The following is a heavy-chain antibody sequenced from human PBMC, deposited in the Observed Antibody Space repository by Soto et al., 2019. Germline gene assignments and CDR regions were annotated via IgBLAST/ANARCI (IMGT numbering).Heavy chain of an antibody. CDR1: GFSMLSGNW. CDR2: IFHDGTA. CDR3: ARLVYDTRLDYLYFDF. Sequence: PXETLSLTCPVAGFSMLSGNWWTWVRQSPLKGLEYIGEIFHDGTANYFPSFERRVAMSVDKSKNQFSLKLTSVTAADAAIYYCARLVYDTRLDYLYFDFWGQGAQVTVSS. J-gene: IGHJ4*02. V-gene: IGHV4-4*02. D-gene: IGHD3-16*01.